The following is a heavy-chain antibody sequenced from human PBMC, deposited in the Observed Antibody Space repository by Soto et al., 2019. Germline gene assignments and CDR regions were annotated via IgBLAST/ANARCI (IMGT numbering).Heavy chain of an antibody. CDR1: GFTFSDYS. CDR3: VRAARPSCYGFQY. Sequence: GGSLRLSCAASGFTFSDYSMNWVRRAPGKGLEWLSYISPSSSNMYYADSVKGRFTISRDNAKNSLYLQMNSLRAEDTAVYYCVRAARPSCYGFQYWGQGTVVTVSS. J-gene: IGHJ1*01. D-gene: IGHD2-2*01. V-gene: IGHV3-48*01. CDR2: ISPSSSNM.